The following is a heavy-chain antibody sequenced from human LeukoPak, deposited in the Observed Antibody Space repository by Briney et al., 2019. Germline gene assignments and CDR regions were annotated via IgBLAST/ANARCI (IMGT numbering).Heavy chain of an antibody. CDR1: GFTFSSYS. CDR3: ARDSYCSSTSCSIGSPHY. V-gene: IGHV3-21*01. Sequence: GGSLRLSCAASGFTFSSYSMNWVRQAPGKGLEWVSSISSSSSYIYYADSVKGRFTISRDNAKNSLYLQMNSLRAEATAVYYCARDSYCSSTSCSIGSPHYWGQGTLVTVSS. D-gene: IGHD2-2*01. J-gene: IGHJ4*02. CDR2: ISSSSSYI.